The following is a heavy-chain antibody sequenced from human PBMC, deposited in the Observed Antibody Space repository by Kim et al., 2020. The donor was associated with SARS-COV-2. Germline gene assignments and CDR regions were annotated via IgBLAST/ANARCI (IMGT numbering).Heavy chain of an antibody. D-gene: IGHD6-13*01. CDR3: AKGPVGSSWYSLSFADY. J-gene: IGHJ4*02. Sequence: VKCPFTISRDTSNNTLYLQMNSLRAEDTAVYYCAKGPVGSSWYSLSFADYWGQGTLVTVSS. V-gene: IGHV3-23*01.